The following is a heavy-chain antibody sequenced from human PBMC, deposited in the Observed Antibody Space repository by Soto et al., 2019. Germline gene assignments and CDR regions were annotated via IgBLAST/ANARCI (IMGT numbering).Heavy chain of an antibody. CDR1: GGSFSGYY. CDR2: INHSGST. J-gene: IGHJ5*02. CDR3: ARVNRGIAVAGIISGWFDP. Sequence: QVQLQQWGAGLLKPSETLSLTCAVYGGSFSGYYWSWIRQPPGKGLEWIGEINHSGSTNYNPSLKSRVTISVDTSKNQFSLKLSSVTAADTAVYYCARVNRGIAVAGIISGWFDPWGQGTLVTVSS. V-gene: IGHV4-34*01. D-gene: IGHD6-19*01.